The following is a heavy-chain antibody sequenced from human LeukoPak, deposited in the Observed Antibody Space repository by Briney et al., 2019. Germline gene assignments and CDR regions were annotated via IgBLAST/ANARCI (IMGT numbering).Heavy chain of an antibody. D-gene: IGHD3-22*01. V-gene: IGHV1-2*02. J-gene: IGHJ5*02. CDR2: INPNSGGT. CDR1: GYTFTGYY. Sequence: GASVKVSCKASGYTFTGYYMHWVRQAPGQGLEWMGWINPNSGGTNYAQKFQGRVTMTRDTSISSAYMELSRLRSDDTAVYYCARSEITMIVVLEYNWFDPWGQGTLVTVSS. CDR3: ARSEITMIVVLEYNWFDP.